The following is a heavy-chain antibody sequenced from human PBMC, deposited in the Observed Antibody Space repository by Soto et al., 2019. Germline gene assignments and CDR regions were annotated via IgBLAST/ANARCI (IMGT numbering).Heavy chain of an antibody. J-gene: IGHJ3*02. CDR2: INPSSRST. V-gene: IGHV1-46*01. Sequence: GASVKVSCKASGYTFTSYYPHWVRQSPGQGLEWMGIINPSSRSTTYAQKLQGRVTMTSDTSTSTAHMELSSLRSEDTAVYYCARSGVEAGYNSRVLDIWGQGTMVTVSS. D-gene: IGHD5-12*01. CDR3: ARSGVEAGYNSRVLDI. CDR1: GYTFTSYY.